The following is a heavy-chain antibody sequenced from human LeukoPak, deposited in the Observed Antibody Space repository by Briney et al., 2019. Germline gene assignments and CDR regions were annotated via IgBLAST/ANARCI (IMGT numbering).Heavy chain of an antibody. Sequence: GGSLRLSCAASGFTFSSYSMNWVRQAPGKGLEWVSSISSSSSYIYYADSVKGRFTISRDNAKNSLYLQMNSLRAEDTAVYYCARATRGADAFDIWGQGTMVTVSS. CDR1: GFTFSSYS. CDR2: ISSSSSYI. V-gene: IGHV3-21*01. CDR3: ARATRGADAFDI. J-gene: IGHJ3*02. D-gene: IGHD1-26*01.